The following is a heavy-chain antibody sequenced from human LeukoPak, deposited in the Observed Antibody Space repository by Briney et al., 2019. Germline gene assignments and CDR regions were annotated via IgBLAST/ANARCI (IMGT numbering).Heavy chain of an antibody. D-gene: IGHD1-26*01. J-gene: IGHJ4*02. CDR3: ARDSSGSQYPYHLDY. CDR2: IYSGGDT. V-gene: IGHV3-53*01. CDR1: GFTFSDYA. Sequence: PRGSLRLSCAVSGFTFSDYAMSWVRQAPGKGLEWVSIIYSGGDTYYADSVKGRFTISRDNSKNTLYLQMNSLRAEDTAVYYCARDSSGSQYPYHLDYWGQGTLVTVSS.